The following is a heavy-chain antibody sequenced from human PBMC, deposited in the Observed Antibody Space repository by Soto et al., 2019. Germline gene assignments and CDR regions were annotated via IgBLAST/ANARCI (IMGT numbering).Heavy chain of an antibody. V-gene: IGHV3-30-3*01. CDR2: ISYDGSNK. J-gene: IGHJ4*02. D-gene: IGHD3-22*01. CDR1: GFTFSSYA. CDR3: ARVGPISDYYDSSGYYFDY. Sequence: QVQLVESGGGVVQPGRSLRLSCAASGFTFSSYAMHWVRQAPGKGLEWVAVISYDGSNKYYADSVKGRFTIYRDNSKNTLYLQMNSLRAEDTAVYSCARVGPISDYYDSSGYYFDYWGQGTLVTVSS.